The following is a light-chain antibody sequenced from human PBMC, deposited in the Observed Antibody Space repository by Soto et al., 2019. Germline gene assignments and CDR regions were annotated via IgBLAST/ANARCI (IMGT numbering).Light chain of an antibody. CDR2: DDN. Sequence: QSVLTQPPSVSGAPGQRVTISCAGSSYNIGAGYDVNWYQQLPGRAPKLLIYDDNNRPSGVPDRFSGSKSATSASLAITGLQAEDEANYYCQSSDSSLSGAVVFGGGTKLTLL. CDR1: SYNIGAGYD. J-gene: IGLJ2*01. V-gene: IGLV1-40*01. CDR3: QSSDSSLSGAVV.